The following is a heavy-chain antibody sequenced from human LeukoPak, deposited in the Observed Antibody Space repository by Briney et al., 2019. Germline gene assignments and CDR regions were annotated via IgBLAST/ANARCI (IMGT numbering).Heavy chain of an antibody. V-gene: IGHV1-8*01. CDR3: ARGATGSYCSGGSCPYFDY. CDR1: VYTFTSYD. CDR2: ENPNSGHT. J-gene: IGHJ4*02. D-gene: IGHD2-15*01. Sequence: ASVKVSCKASVYTFTSYDVNWVRQATGQGLEWMGWENPNSGHTGYAQKFQGRVTMTTNTSISTAYMELSSLRSEDTAVYYCARGATGSYCSGGSCPYFDYWGQGTLVSVSS.